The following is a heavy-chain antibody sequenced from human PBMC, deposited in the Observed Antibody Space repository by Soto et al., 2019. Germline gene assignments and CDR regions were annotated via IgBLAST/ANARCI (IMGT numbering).Heavy chain of an antibody. CDR1: GFTFSSYA. J-gene: IGHJ4*02. CDR3: EKDMKPQYSDY. CDR2: ISGSGGST. D-gene: IGHD3-16*01. Sequence: GGSLRLSCAASGFTFSSYAMSCVRQAPGKGLEWVSAISGSGGSTYYADSVNGRFTISRDNSKNTLYMQMNSLRAEDTAVYYCEKDMKPQYSDYWGQGTLVTVYS. V-gene: IGHV3-23*01.